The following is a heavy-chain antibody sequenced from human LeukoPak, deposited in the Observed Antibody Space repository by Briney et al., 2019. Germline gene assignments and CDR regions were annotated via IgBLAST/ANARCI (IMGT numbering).Heavy chain of an antibody. J-gene: IGHJ6*02. CDR2: ITPETGAT. Sequence: ASVKVSCKASEYIFTGNFIHWVRQAPGQGLEWMGWITPETGATHYAEKFQGRVTLTRDTSITTAHMELTRLTSDDTAVYYCAREDRESGGMDVWGQGTAVSVSS. CDR1: EYIFTGNF. V-gene: IGHV1-2*02. CDR3: AREDRESGGMDV.